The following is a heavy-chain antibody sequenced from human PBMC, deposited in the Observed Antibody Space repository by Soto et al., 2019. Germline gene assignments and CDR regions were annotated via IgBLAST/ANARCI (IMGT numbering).Heavy chain of an antibody. V-gene: IGHV3-23*01. D-gene: IGHD2-2*01. J-gene: IGHJ4*02. CDR3: AKDGDSLSRNKPLDS. CDR1: GFTCTSYA. Sequence: EVQLLESGGGLVQPGGSLRLSCAASGFTCTSYAMCWVRQAPGKGLEWVSSISVSGDRTFYADSVKGRFTISRDNSRNTLHLQMNSLRAEDTAVYYCAKDGDSLSRNKPLDSWGQGTLVTVSS. CDR2: ISVSGDRT.